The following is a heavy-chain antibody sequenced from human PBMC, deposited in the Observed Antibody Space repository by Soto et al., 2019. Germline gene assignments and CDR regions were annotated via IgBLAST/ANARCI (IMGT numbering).Heavy chain of an antibody. CDR2: ISYSGST. CDR3: ARAPMYSASFLPIEFDS. CDR1: GASISSYD. D-gene: IGHD1-26*01. Sequence: SETLSLTCTVSGASISSYDWSWIRRPPGKGLEWIGHISYSGSTNYKPPLKSRVTISVDTSKKQFSLKLTSVTAADTAVYFCARAPMYSASFLPIEFDSWGPGTLVTVSS. V-gene: IGHV4-59*01. J-gene: IGHJ4*02.